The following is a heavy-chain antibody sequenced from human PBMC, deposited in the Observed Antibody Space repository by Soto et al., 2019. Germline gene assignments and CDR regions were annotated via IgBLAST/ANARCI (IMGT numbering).Heavy chain of an antibody. CDR1: GFTFNVYG. V-gene: IGHV1-69*06. Sequence: QVQLVQSGAEVKNPGSSVKVSCKTSGFTFNVYGIHWVRQAPGQGLEWMGGLIPIYNAPYYAQKFQGRVTITADKSTTTVHLELSSLRSEDTAVYFCARVREPHLDHYGLDVWGQGTTAAASS. CDR2: LIPIYNAP. D-gene: IGHD1-1*01. J-gene: IGHJ6*02. CDR3: ARVREPHLDHYGLDV.